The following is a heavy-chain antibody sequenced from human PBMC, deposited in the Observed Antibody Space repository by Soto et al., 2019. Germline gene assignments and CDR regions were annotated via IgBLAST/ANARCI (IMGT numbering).Heavy chain of an antibody. J-gene: IGHJ4*02. Sequence: SETLSLTCTVSGGSISSGDYYWSWIRQPPGKGLEWIGYIYYSGSTYYNPSLKSRVTISVDTSKNQFSLRLGSVTAADTAIYYCARYVLRGLIGAFDFWGQGTLVTVSS. CDR2: IYYSGST. CDR1: GGSISSGDYY. V-gene: IGHV4-30-4*02. D-gene: IGHD3-10*01. CDR3: ARYVLRGLIGAFDF.